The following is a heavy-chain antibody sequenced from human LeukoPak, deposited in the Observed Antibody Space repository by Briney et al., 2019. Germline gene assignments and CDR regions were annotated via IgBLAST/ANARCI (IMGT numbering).Heavy chain of an antibody. CDR3: AKDRDDYVWGSYLGAFDI. CDR1: GFTFSSYA. D-gene: IGHD3-16*01. Sequence: GGSLRLSCAASGFTFSSYAMSWVRQAPGKGLEWVSLISGSGGSTYYADSVKGRFTISRDNSKNTLYLQMNGLRAEDTAVFYCAKDRDDYVWGSYLGAFDIWGQGTMVTVSS. CDR2: ISGSGGST. V-gene: IGHV3-23*01. J-gene: IGHJ3*02.